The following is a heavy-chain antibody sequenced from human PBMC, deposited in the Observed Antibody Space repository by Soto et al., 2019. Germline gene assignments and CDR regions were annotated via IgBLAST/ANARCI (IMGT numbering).Heavy chain of an antibody. J-gene: IGHJ6*02. D-gene: IGHD2-2*01. CDR1: GYTFTTYG. CDR3: AREVGHMDV. Sequence: ASVKVSCKASGYTFTTYGIDWVRQAPGQGLEWMGWVSPYNGDTTYAQKVQGRVTMTTDTSTTTAYLELRSLRSDDTAVYYCAREVGHMDVWGQGTTVTVSS. CDR2: VSPYNGDT. V-gene: IGHV1-18*04.